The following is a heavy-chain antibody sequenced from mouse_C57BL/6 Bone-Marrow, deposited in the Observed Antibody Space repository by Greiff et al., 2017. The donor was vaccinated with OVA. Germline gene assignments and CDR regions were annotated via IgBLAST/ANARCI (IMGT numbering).Heavy chain of an antibody. D-gene: IGHD1-1*01. V-gene: IGHV1-19*01. Sequence: EVQLQQSGPVLVKPGASVKMSCKASGYTFTDYYMNWVKQSHGKSLEWIGVINPYNGGTSYNQKFKGKATLTVDKSSSTAYMELNSLTSEDSAVYYCARSNSYYYGSSYFDYWGQGTTLTVSS. CDR3: ARSNSYYYGSSYFDY. CDR1: GYTFTDYY. CDR2: INPYNGGT. J-gene: IGHJ2*01.